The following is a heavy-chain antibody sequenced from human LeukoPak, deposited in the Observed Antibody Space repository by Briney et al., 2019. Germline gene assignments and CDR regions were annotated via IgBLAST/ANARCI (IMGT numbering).Heavy chain of an antibody. CDR3: ASWGGYDSSGSFDY. CDR1: GFTFSSYG. Sequence: GGSLRLSCAASGFTFSSYGMHWVRQAPGKGLEWVAVIWYDGSNKYYADSVKGPFTISRDNSKNTLYLQMNSLRAEDTAVYYCASWGGYDSSGSFDYWGQGTLVTVSS. CDR2: IWYDGSNK. J-gene: IGHJ4*02. D-gene: IGHD3-22*01. V-gene: IGHV3-33*01.